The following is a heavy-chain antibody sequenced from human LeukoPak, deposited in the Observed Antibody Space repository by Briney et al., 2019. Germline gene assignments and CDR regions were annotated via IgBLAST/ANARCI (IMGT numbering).Heavy chain of an antibody. J-gene: IGHJ1*01. V-gene: IGHV5-51*01. CDR1: GYSLTSYW. D-gene: IGHD4-17*01. CDR3: ARYGDYALGSQVPREGYSQH. Sequence: GEPLKIPCQGSGYSLTSYWIGWVRQMPGKGLEWMGIIYPGDADTTYSPSFQGQVTLSADKPISTASLQWSSLKPSHTPLYYRARYGDYALGSQVPREGYSQHWGQGTLVTVSS. CDR2: IYPGDADT.